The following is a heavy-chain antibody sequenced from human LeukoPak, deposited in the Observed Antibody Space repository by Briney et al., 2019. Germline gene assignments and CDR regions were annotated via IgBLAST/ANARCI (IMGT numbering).Heavy chain of an antibody. CDR1: GYSFTSYC. V-gene: IGHV5-51*01. CDR3: ARSYDSYYYYMDV. D-gene: IGHD3-3*01. J-gene: IGHJ6*03. Sequence: GESLKISCKGSGYSFTSYCIGWVRQMPGKGLEWMGIIYPGDSDTRYSPSFQGQVTISADKSISTAYLQWSSLKASDTAVYYCARSYDSYYYYMDVWGKGTTVTVSS. CDR2: IYPGDSDT.